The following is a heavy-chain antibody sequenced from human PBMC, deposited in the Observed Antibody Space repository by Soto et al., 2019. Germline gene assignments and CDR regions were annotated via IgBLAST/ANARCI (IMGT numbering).Heavy chain of an antibody. Sequence: QVQLVQSRAEVKKPGSSGKVSCKASGGTFSNYALISWVRQAPGQGLEWMGGIIPIDATVNYAQKFQGRITITADESTTTAYMDLGSLRSEDTAVYYCARDLLGFGYTYGDVWGQGTTVTVSS. CDR3: ARDLLGFGYTYGDV. CDR2: IIPIDATV. D-gene: IGHD3-10*01. CDR1: GGTFSNYA. V-gene: IGHV1-69*12. J-gene: IGHJ6*01.